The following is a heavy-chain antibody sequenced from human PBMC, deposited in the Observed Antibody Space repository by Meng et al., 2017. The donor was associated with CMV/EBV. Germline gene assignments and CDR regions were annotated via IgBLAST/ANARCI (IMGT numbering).Heavy chain of an antibody. V-gene: IGHV3-73*01. CDR3: TRGYWSREGWFDP. CDR2: IRSKANSYAT. Sequence: GESLKISCAASGFTFSGSAMHWVRQASGKGLEWVGRIRSKANSYATAYAASVKGRFTIPRDDSKNTAYLQMNSLKTEDTAVYYCTRGYWSREGWFDPWGQGTLVTVSS. D-gene: IGHD2-2*01. CDR1: GFTFSGSA. J-gene: IGHJ5*02.